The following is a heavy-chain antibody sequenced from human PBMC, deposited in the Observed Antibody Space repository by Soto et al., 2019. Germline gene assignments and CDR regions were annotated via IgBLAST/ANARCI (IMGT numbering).Heavy chain of an antibody. CDR1: GYTFTSYA. CDR3: ARTPGGSSSFVDY. D-gene: IGHD6-6*01. Sequence: ASVKVSCKASGYTFTSYARRWVRQAPGQRLEWMGWINAGNGNTKYSQKFQGRVTITRDTSASTAYMELSSLRSEDTAVYYCARTPGGSSSFVDYWGQGTLVTVSS. J-gene: IGHJ4*02. CDR2: INAGNGNT. V-gene: IGHV1-3*01.